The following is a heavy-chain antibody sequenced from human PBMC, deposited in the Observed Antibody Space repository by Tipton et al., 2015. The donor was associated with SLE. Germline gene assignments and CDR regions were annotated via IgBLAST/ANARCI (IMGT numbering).Heavy chain of an antibody. D-gene: IGHD6-19*01. CDR3: ASTYGYSSGWFV. J-gene: IGHJ4*02. V-gene: IGHV4-39*07. CDR1: GGSISSSSYY. CDR2: IYYSGST. Sequence: LRLSCTVSGGSISSSSYYWGWIRQPPGKGLEWIGSIYYSGSTYYNPSLKSRVTISVDTSKNQFSLKLSSVTAADTAVYYCASTYGYSSGWFVWGQGTLVTVSS.